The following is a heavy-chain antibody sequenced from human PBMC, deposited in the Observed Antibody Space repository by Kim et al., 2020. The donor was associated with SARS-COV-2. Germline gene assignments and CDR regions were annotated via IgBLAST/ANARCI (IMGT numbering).Heavy chain of an antibody. D-gene: IGHD2-15*01. V-gene: IGHV4-39*01. CDR2: VHYSGRT. CDR3: ASQPNIVRLPTAVIS. Sequence: SETLSLTCTVSGGSISMTSYNWGWIRQPPGKGLEWIGSVHYSGRTYYTPTLRGRVTISGDTSKTQFSLKLTSLTAADSAVYYCASQPNIVRLPTAVISWGRGILVTVSS. J-gene: IGHJ4*02. CDR1: GGSISMTSYN.